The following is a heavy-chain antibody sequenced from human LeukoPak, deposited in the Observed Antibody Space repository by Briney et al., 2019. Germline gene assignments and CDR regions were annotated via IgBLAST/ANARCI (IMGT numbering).Heavy chain of an antibody. CDR1: GYTFTSYG. Sequence: ASVKVSCKASGYTFTSYGFTWVRQAPGQGLEWMGWISVYNGNIDYAQKFQGRVTMTTDTSTSTAYMELRSLRSDDTAVYFCARAYYHDTSSYQGFDFWGQGTLVTVSS. CDR2: ISVYNGNI. D-gene: IGHD3-22*01. V-gene: IGHV1-18*01. CDR3: ARAYYHDTSSYQGFDF. J-gene: IGHJ4*02.